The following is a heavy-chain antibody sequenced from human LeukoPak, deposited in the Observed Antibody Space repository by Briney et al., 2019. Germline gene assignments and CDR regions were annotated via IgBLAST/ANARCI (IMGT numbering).Heavy chain of an antibody. CDR1: GFTFSSYA. CDR3: AKDSSVTGTFDY. V-gene: IGHV3-23*01. Sequence: GGSLRLPCAASGFTFSSYAMSWVRQAPGKGLEWVSAISGSGGSTYYADSVKGRFTISRDNSKNTLYLQMNSLRAEDTAVYYCAKDSSVTGTFDYWGQGTLVTVSS. J-gene: IGHJ4*02. D-gene: IGHD1-7*01. CDR2: ISGSGGST.